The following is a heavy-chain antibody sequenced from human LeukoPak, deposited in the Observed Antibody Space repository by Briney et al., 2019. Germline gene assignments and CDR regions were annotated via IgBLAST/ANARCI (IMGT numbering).Heavy chain of an antibody. CDR1: GGSISSYY. Sequence: SETLSLTCNVSGGSISSYYWSWIRQPPGKGLEWIGYIYYSRSTNYNPSLKSRVTVSVDTSKNQFSLKLSSVTAADTAVYYCARHLRSSGWYRYWGQGTLVTVSS. CDR2: IYYSRST. CDR3: ARHLRSSGWYRY. J-gene: IGHJ4*02. V-gene: IGHV4-59*08. D-gene: IGHD6-19*01.